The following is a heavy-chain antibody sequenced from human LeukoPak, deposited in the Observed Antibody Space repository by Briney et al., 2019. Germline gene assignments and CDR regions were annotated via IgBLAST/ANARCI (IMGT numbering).Heavy chain of an antibody. Sequence: ASVKVSCKASGYTFSSNYMHWVRQAPGQGLEWMGIINPSGGSTNYAQKFQGRVTMTRNTSISTAYMELSSLRSEDTAVYYCARVDTAMASDYWGQGTLVTVSS. J-gene: IGHJ4*02. V-gene: IGHV1-46*01. CDR2: INPSGGST. D-gene: IGHD5-18*01. CDR3: ARVDTAMASDY. CDR1: GYTFSSNY.